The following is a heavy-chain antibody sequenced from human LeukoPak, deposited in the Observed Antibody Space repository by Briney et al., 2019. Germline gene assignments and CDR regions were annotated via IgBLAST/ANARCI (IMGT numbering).Heavy chain of an antibody. Sequence: PGGSLRLSCAASGFTFSNIRMRWVRQAPGKGLEWVGRLNSRADGGAADYAAPVKGRFTISRDESENTVYLQMNSLKTEDTSVYYGTTRYCSGGTCDDCWGQETLVTVSS. CDR3: TTRYCSGGTCDDC. CDR1: GFTFSNIR. D-gene: IGHD2-15*01. J-gene: IGHJ4*02. CDR2: LNSRADGGAA. V-gene: IGHV3-15*01.